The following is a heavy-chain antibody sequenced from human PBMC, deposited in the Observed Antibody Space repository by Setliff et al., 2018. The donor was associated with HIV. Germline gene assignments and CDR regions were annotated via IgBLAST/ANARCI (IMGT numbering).Heavy chain of an antibody. CDR1: GGSISSHY. CDR3: ARSSTGIQLWFPFDY. Sequence: SETLSLTCTVSGGSISSHYWSWIRQPPGKGLEWIGYIYYSGSTNYNPSLKSRVTISVDTSKNQFSLKLSSVTAADTAVYYCARSSTGIQLWFPFDYWGQGTLVTV. V-gene: IGHV4-59*11. J-gene: IGHJ4*02. CDR2: IYYSGST. D-gene: IGHD5-18*01.